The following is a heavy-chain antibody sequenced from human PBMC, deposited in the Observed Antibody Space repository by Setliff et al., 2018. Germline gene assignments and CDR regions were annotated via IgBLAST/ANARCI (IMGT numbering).Heavy chain of an antibody. CDR2: FNPSGGST. CDR3: ARGDYSNPCDY. Sequence: ASVKVSCKASGYTLTSHYLHWVRQAPGHGLEWMGLFNPSGGSTKYAEKFQGRVTLTRDTSTSTVYLDLSSLRFEDTAIYYGARGDYSNPCDYWGQGTQVTVS. V-gene: IGHV1-46*01. J-gene: IGHJ4*02. CDR1: GYTLTSHY. D-gene: IGHD4-4*01.